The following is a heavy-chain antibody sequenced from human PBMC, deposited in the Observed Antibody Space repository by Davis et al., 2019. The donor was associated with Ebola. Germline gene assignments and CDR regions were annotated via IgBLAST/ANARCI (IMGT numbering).Heavy chain of an antibody. CDR1: GFTFSSYG. Sequence: GGSLRLSCAASGFTFSSYGMHWVRQAPGKGLEWVAVISYDGSNKYYADSVKGRFTISRDNSKNTLYLQMNSLRPEETAVYYCARDLVGTSSGGHWGQGTLVTVSS. D-gene: IGHD1-26*01. CDR2: ISYDGSNK. J-gene: IGHJ4*02. V-gene: IGHV3-30*03. CDR3: ARDLVGTSSGGH.